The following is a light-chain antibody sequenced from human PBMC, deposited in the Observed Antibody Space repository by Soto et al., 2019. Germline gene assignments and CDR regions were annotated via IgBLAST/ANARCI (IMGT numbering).Light chain of an antibody. CDR2: GAS. Sequence: IVLTQSPGTLSLSPGESATLSCRASQSVSTSYLAWYQQKPGQAPRLLIYGASSRATGIPDRFSAGGSGTDFTLTISRLEPEDFAVYYCQQYGSSPVTFGQGTKVEIK. V-gene: IGKV3-20*01. J-gene: IGKJ2*01. CDR3: QQYGSSPVT. CDR1: QSVSTSY.